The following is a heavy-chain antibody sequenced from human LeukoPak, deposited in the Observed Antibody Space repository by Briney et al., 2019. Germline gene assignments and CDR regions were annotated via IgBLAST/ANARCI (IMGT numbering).Heavy chain of an antibody. CDR1: GLTLSSYS. D-gene: IGHD3-10*01. Sequence: GGSLRLSCAAPGLTLSSYSMNWVRQAPGKGLEWVSYISSGNSTIYYADSVKGRFTISRDNAKNSLYLQMSSLRDEDTAVYYCVRGSSGTVVRGVSWAWFDPWGQGTLVTVSS. CDR3: VRGSSGTVVRGVSWAWFDP. V-gene: IGHV3-48*02. CDR2: ISSGNSTI. J-gene: IGHJ5*02.